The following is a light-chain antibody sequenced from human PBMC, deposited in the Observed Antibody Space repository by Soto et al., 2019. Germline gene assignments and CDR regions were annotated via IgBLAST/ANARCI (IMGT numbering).Light chain of an antibody. CDR1: SSDIGGYDY. CDR3: CSYTRTSNHYF. Sequence: QSSLTQPASLSSSPGQSITISWTGTSSDIGGYDYVSWYQQRPGKAPKLMIYEVRYRPSGVSNRFSGSKSGNTASLTISGLQAEDEAVYYCCSYTRTSNHYFFGSGTKVTVL. J-gene: IGLJ1*01. V-gene: IGLV2-14*01. CDR2: EVR.